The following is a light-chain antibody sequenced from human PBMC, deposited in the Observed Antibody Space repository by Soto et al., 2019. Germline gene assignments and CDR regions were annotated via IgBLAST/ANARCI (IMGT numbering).Light chain of an antibody. CDR1: QSVSSY. Sequence: EIVLTQSPATLSLPQGERATLSCRASQSVSSYLAWYQQKPGQAPRLLIYDASNRATGIPARFSGSGSGTDFTLTISSLEPEDFAVYYCQQRSNWPAFGGGTKVEIK. V-gene: IGKV3-11*01. CDR2: DAS. J-gene: IGKJ4*01. CDR3: QQRSNWPA.